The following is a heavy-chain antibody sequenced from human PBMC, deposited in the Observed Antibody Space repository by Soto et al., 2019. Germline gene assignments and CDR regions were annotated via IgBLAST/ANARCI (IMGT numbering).Heavy chain of an antibody. CDR3: ARETYSWFDP. V-gene: IGHV1-69*13. CDR2: IIPLFGTA. CDR1: GGTFSSYA. Sequence: GASVKVSCKASGGTFSSYAISWVRQAPGQGLEWMGGIIPLFGTAHYAQKFQGRVTITADESTSTAYMELSSLRSEDTAMYYCARETYSWFDPWGQGTLVTVSS. J-gene: IGHJ5*02.